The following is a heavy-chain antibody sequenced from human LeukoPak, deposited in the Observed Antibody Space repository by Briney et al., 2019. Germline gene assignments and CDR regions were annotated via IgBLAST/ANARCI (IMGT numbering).Heavy chain of an antibody. CDR1: GFTFTTFW. D-gene: IGHD3-3*01. CDR3: AKGGSTSSREGKHVRFLEWLSSWYFDY. J-gene: IGHJ4*02. Sequence: GGSLRLSCAASGFTFTTFWMGWVRQAPGKGLEWVANIKQDGSDKYYVDSVKGRFTISRDNAKNSLYLQMNSLRAEDTAVYYCAKGGSTSSREGKHVRFLEWLSSWYFDYWGQGTLVTVSS. CDR2: IKQDGSDK. V-gene: IGHV3-7*03.